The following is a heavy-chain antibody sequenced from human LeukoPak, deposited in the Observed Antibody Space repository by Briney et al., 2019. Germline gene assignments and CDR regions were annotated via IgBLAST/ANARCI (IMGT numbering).Heavy chain of an antibody. V-gene: IGHV3-23*01. CDR2: ISGSGGST. CDR3: AKDSAVAGRHFDS. J-gene: IGHJ4*02. CDR1: GFTFSSYA. Sequence: PGGSLRLSCAASGFTFSSYAMSWVRQAPGKGLEWVSAISGSGGSTYYADSVKGRFTISRDNAKNSLYLQMNSLRPEDTALYYCAKDSAVAGRHFDSWGQGTLVTVSS. D-gene: IGHD6-19*01.